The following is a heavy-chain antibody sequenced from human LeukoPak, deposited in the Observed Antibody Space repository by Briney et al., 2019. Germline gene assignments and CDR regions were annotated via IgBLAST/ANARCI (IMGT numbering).Heavy chain of an antibody. J-gene: IGHJ4*02. CDR2: ISYDGSNK. V-gene: IGHV3-30-3*01. CDR1: GFTFSSNA. CDR3: AGDY. Sequence: SGGSLRLSCAASGFTFSSNAMHWVRQAPGKGLEWVAVISYDGSNKYYADSVKGRFTISRDNSKNTLYLQMNSLRAEDTAVYYCAGDYWGQGTLVTVSS.